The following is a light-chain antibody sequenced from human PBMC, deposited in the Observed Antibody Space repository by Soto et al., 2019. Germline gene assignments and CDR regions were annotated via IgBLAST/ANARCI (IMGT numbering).Light chain of an antibody. CDR3: CSFAGSSTFVV. V-gene: IGLV2-23*02. CDR1: SSDIGSYNF. Sequence: QSALTQPASVSGSPGQSITISCTGTSSDIGSYNFVSWYQQHPGKAPKLMICEVSKRPSGVSNRFSGSKSGNTASLTISGLQAEDEADYYCCSFAGSSTFVVFGTGTKLTVL. CDR2: EVS. J-gene: IGLJ1*01.